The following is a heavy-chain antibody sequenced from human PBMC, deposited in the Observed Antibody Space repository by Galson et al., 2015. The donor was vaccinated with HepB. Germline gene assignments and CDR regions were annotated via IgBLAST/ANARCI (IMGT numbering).Heavy chain of an antibody. CDR2: INPNSGGT. CDR1: GYTFTGYY. CDR3: ASSLWSGHNWFDP. D-gene: IGHD3-3*01. V-gene: IGHV1-2*02. Sequence: SCKASGYTFTGYYMHWVRQAPGQGLEWMGWINPNSGGTNYAQKFQGRVTMTRDTSISTAYMELSRLRSDDTAVYYCASSLWSGHNWFDPWGQGTLVTVSS. J-gene: IGHJ5*02.